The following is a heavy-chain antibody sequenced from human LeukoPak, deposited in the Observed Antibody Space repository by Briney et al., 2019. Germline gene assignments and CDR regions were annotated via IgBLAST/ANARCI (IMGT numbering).Heavy chain of an antibody. Sequence: VASVKVSCKASGGTFSSYAISWVRQARGQGLEWMGGIIPIFGTANYAQKFQGRVTITTDESTSTAYMELSSLRSEDTAVYYCARVGTPSHYYYMDVWGKGTTVTVSS. D-gene: IGHD4-23*01. CDR3: ARVGTPSHYYYMDV. CDR2: IIPIFGTA. CDR1: GGTFSSYA. V-gene: IGHV1-69*05. J-gene: IGHJ6*03.